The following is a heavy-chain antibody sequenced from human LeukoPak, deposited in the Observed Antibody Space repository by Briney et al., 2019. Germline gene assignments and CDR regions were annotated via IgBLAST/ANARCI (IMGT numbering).Heavy chain of an antibody. D-gene: IGHD6-19*01. CDR1: GGXFSSYA. CDR3: ARDGQWLVNSGAFDI. J-gene: IGHJ3*02. Sequence: SVTVSCKASGGXFSSYAISWVRQAPGQGLEWMGGIIPIFGTANYAQKFQGRVTITADESTSTAYMELSSLRSEDTAVYYCARDGQWLVNSGAFDIWGQGTMVTVSS. CDR2: IIPIFGTA. V-gene: IGHV1-69*13.